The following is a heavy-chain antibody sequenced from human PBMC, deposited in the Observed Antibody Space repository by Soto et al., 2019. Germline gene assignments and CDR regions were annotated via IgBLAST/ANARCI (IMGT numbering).Heavy chain of an antibody. D-gene: IGHD2-21*02. CDR1: GVSISSSSYY. Sequence: SETLSLTCPVSGVSISSSSYYWGWVRQPPGKGLEWIGSIYYSGSTYYNPSLKSRVTISVDTSKNQFSLKLSSVTAADTAVYYCARQPKYGGNSNYYYGMDVWGQGTTVTVSS. CDR2: IYYSGST. CDR3: ARQPKYGGNSNYYYGMDV. V-gene: IGHV4-39*01. J-gene: IGHJ6*02.